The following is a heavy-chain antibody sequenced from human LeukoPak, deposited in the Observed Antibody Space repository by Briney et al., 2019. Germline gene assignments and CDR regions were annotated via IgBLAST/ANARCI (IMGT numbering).Heavy chain of an antibody. CDR1: GYTFTGYY. CDR2: INPNSGGT. D-gene: IGHD6-6*01. V-gene: IGHV1-2*02. Sequence: ASVKVSCKASGYTFTGYYMHWVRQAPGQGLEWMGWINPNSGGTNYAQKFQGRVTMTRDTSISTAYMELSRLRSDDTAVYYCAREGVSGAYSSFLYYFDYWGQGTLVTVSS. CDR3: AREGVSGAYSSFLYYFDY. J-gene: IGHJ4*02.